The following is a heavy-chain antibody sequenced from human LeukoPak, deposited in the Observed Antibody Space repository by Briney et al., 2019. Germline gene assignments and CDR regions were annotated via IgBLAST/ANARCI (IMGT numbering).Heavy chain of an antibody. CDR2: ISSSSSTI. V-gene: IGHV3-48*04. CDR3: ARDAEDYYDSSGYYSH. CDR1: GFTFSSYS. D-gene: IGHD3-22*01. Sequence: GGSLRLSCAASGFTFSSYSMNWVRQAPGKGLEWVSYISSSSSTIYYADSVKGRFTISRDNAKNSLYLQMNSLRAEDTAVYYCARDAEDYYDSSGYYSHWGQGTLVTVSS. J-gene: IGHJ4*02.